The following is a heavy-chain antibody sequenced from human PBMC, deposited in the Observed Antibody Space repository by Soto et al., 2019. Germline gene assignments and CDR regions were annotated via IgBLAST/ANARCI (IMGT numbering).Heavy chain of an antibody. J-gene: IGHJ4*02. V-gene: IGHV3-21*01. Sequence: GGSLRLSCAASGFTFSSYSMNWVRQAPGKGLEWVSSISSSSSYIYYADSVKCRFTISRDNAKNSLYLQMNSLRAEDTAVYYCARDVANTGLLDYWGQGTLVAVAS. CDR2: ISSSSSYI. CDR3: ARDVANTGLLDY. CDR1: GFTFSSYS. D-gene: IGHD2-8*01.